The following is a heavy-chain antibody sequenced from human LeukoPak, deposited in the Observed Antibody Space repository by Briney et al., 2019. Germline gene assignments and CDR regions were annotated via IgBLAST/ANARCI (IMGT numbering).Heavy chain of an antibody. J-gene: IGHJ4*02. CDR2: IASDGSST. CDR1: GFTFSSYW. V-gene: IGHV3-74*01. D-gene: IGHD5-18*01. Sequence: GGSLRLSCAASGFTFSSYWMNWVRQAPGKGLVWVSRIASDGSSTTYADSVKGRFSISRDNAKNSLYLQMNSLRAEDTAVYYCARVPPRYGYDYYWGQGTLVTVSS. CDR3: ARVPPRYGYDYY.